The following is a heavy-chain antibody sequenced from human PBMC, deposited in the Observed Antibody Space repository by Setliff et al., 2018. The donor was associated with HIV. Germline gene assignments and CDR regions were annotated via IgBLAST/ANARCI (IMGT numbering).Heavy chain of an antibody. CDR1: GFTFSSYV. CDR3: ARDSRWRQFPYFDY. Sequence: GGSLRLSCAASGFTFSSYVMSWVRQAPGKGLEWVSVISSSGGSTYYADSVKGRFTISRDNSKNTLYLQMNSLRDEDTAVYYCARDSRWRQFPYFDYWGQGTLVTVSS. CDR2: ISSSGGST. D-gene: IGHD6-13*01. V-gene: IGHV3-23*01. J-gene: IGHJ4*01.